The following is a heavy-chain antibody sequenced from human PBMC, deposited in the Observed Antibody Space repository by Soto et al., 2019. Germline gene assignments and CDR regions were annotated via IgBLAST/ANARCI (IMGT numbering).Heavy chain of an antibody. Sequence: QVQLQQWGAGLLKPSETLSLTCAVYGGSFSGYYWSWIRQPPGKGLEWIGEINHSGSTNYNPSLKRRVTIAVDASKTQFSLKLSSETAADTDVYYCEGDSRGFCSGGSCYSYAFDIWGQGTMVTVSS. CDR1: GGSFSGYY. V-gene: IGHV4-34*01. J-gene: IGHJ3*02. D-gene: IGHD2-15*01. CDR2: INHSGST. CDR3: EGDSRGFCSGGSCYSYAFDI.